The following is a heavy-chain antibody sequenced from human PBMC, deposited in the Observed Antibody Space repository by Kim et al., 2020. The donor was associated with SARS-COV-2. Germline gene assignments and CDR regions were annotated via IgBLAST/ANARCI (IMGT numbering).Heavy chain of an antibody. V-gene: IGHV3-48*02. CDR2: SRTI. J-gene: IGHJ4*02. CDR3: ARGDESDY. Sequence: SRTIYYADSVKGRFTISRDNAKNSLYLQMNSLRDEDSAVYYCARGDESDYWGQGTLVTVSS.